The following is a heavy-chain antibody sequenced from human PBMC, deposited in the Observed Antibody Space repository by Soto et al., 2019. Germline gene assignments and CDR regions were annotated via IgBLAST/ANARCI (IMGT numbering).Heavy chain of an antibody. CDR3: AKGRLLLDYECWSDHGNWFAS. Sequence: GGSLRLSCAASGFTFSSYAMSWVRQAPGKGLEWVSAISGSGGSTYYADSVKGRFTISRDNSKNTLYLQMNSLRAEDTAVYYCAKGRLLLDYECWSDHGNWFASWGQGTLVIVSS. D-gene: IGHD3-3*01. V-gene: IGHV3-23*01. CDR2: ISGSGGST. J-gene: IGHJ5*01. CDR1: GFTFSSYA.